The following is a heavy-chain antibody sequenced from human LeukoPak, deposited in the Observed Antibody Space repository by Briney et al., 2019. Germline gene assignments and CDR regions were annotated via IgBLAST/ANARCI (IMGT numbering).Heavy chain of an antibody. J-gene: IGHJ4*02. V-gene: IGHV4-61*02. CDR1: GGSISSGSYY. Sequence: SQTLSLTCTVSGGSISSGSYYWSWIRQPAGKGLEWIGRIYTSGSTNYNPSLKSRVTISVDTSKNQFSLKLSSVTAADTAVYYCASSQPAAIRGVGAARNSRGWYVYWGQGTLVTVSS. CDR3: ASSQPAAIRGVGAARNSRGWYVY. D-gene: IGHD6-19*01. CDR2: IYTSGST.